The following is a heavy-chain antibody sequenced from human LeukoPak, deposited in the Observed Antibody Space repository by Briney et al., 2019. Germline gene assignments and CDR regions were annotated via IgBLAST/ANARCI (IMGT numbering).Heavy chain of an antibody. Sequence: SETLSLTCTVSGGSISSYYWSWIRQPAGKGLEWIGRIYTSGSTNYNPSLKSRVTMSVDTSKNQFSLKLSSVTAADTAVYYCARAPPLYSSVTSHFDYWGQGTLVTVSS. D-gene: IGHD6-19*01. CDR3: ARAPPLYSSVTSHFDY. V-gene: IGHV4-4*07. CDR2: IYTSGST. J-gene: IGHJ4*02. CDR1: GGSISSYY.